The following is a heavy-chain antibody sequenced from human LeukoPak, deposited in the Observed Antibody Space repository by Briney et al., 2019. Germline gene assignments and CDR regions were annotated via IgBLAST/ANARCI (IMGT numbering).Heavy chain of an antibody. D-gene: IGHD1-14*01. V-gene: IGHV4-39*07. CDR3: ARRVTGRGAYYFDY. CDR1: GGSISSSSYY. J-gene: IGHJ4*02. Sequence: SETLSLTCTVSGGSISSSSYYWGWIRQPPGKGLEWIGSIYYSGSTYYNPSLKSRVTISVDTSKNQFSLNLSSVTAADTAVYYCARRVTGRGAYYFDYWDQGTLVTVSS. CDR2: IYYSGST.